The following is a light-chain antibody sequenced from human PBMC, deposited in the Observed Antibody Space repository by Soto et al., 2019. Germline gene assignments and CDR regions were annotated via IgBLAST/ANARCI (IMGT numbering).Light chain of an antibody. Sequence: SYELTQPPLVSVAPGRTAIITCGGSKVGSKSVHWYQQKPGQAPVLVIYYDVDRPSGIPERFSGSNSGDTATLTIASVEAGDEDDYCQVWDGSTHHLVFGGGTKLTVL. V-gene: IGLV3-21*04. CDR1: KVGSKS. J-gene: IGLJ3*02. CDR3: QVWDGSTHHLV. CDR2: YDV.